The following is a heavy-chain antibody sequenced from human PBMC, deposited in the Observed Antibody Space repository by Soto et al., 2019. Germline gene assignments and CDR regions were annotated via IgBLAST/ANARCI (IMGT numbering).Heavy chain of an antibody. V-gene: IGHV1-18*01. CDR3: ARWGGGNSLGGFDY. CDR2: ISAYNGNT. J-gene: IGHJ4*02. D-gene: IGHD2-21*02. Sequence: VQLVQSGAEVKKPGASVKVSCKASRYTFTSYGISWVRQAPGQGLEWMGWISAYNGNTNYAQKLQGRVTMTTDTSTSSGDMEMRSMRSDDTAVYYCARWGGGNSLGGFDYWGLGTLFTVSS. CDR1: RYTFTSYG.